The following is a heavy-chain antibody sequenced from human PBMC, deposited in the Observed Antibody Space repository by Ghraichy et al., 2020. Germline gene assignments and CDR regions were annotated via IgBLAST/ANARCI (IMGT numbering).Heavy chain of an antibody. CDR1: GLLSSDYY. CDR3: ARRDGEQLWLSDYYYYMDV. V-gene: IGHV3-11*06. Sequence: GGSLSLSCAASGLLSSDYYMTWIRQVPGRGLKWVSYISSRSSYRNYADSVKGLFTISRDNAKNSLYLQMNSLRAEDTAVYYCARRDGEQLWLSDYYYYMDVWGKGTTATVSS. CDR2: ISSRSSYR. D-gene: IGHD5-18*01. J-gene: IGHJ6*03.